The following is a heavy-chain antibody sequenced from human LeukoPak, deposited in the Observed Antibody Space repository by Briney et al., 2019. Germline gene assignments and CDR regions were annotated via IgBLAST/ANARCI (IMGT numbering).Heavy chain of an antibody. CDR2: FYHSGST. CDR3: ARDLVDTAMVRGFDY. CDR1: GGSISSYY. D-gene: IGHD5-18*01. Sequence: TSSETLSLTCTVPGGSISSYYWSWIRQPPGKGLEWIGYFYHSGSTSYNPSLKSRVTISVDRSRNQLSLKLSSVTAADTAVYYCARDLVDTAMVRGFDYWGQGTLVTVSS. J-gene: IGHJ4*02. V-gene: IGHV4-59*12.